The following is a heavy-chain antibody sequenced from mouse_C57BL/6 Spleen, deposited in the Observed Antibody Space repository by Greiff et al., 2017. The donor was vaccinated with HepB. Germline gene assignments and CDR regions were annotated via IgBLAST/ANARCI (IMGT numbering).Heavy chain of an antibody. CDR1: GYSFTGYY. J-gene: IGHJ2*01. D-gene: IGHD2-4*01. CDR3: ARGKGDYDGDY. Sequence: EVQLQQSGPELVKPGASVKISCKASGYSFTGYYMHWVKQSHGNILDWIGYIYPYNGVPSYNQKFKGKATMTVDKSSSTAYMEHRSLTSQDSAVYYCARGKGDYDGDYWGQGTTLTVSS. CDR2: IYPYNGVP. V-gene: IGHV1-31*01.